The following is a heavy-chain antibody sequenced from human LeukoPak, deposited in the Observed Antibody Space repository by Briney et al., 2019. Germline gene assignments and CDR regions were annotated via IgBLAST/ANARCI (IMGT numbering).Heavy chain of an antibody. CDR3: VVVSYCAVDCYDY. CDR2: ISGSGGRT. V-gene: IGHV3-23*01. J-gene: IGHJ4*02. Sequence: PGGSLRLSCAASGFTFSSYAMSWVRQAPGKGLEWVSAISGSGGRTYYADSVRGRFTISRDNSKNTGYVQMNSLRAEDTAIYFCVVVSYCAVDCYDYWGQGTLVTVSS. D-gene: IGHD2-21*01. CDR1: GFTFSSYA.